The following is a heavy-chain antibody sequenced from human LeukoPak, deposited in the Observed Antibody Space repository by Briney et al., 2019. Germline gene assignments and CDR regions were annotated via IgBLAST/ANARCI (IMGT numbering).Heavy chain of an antibody. J-gene: IGHJ4*02. CDR1: GFTFSSYS. Sequence: GGSLRLSCAASGFTFSSYSMNWVRQAPGKGLEWVGRIKSKTHGGTTDYAAPVKGRFTISRDDSKNTLYLQMNSLRAEDTAVYYCAKDLRQQLPPGFDYWGQGTLVTVSS. V-gene: IGHV3-15*01. D-gene: IGHD6-13*01. CDR3: AKDLRQQLPPGFDY. CDR2: IKSKTHGGTT.